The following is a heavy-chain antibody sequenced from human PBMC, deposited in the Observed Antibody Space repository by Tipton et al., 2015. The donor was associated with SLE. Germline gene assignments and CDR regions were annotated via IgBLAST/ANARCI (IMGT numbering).Heavy chain of an antibody. Sequence: LRLSCTVSGGSVSSGTFYWSWIRQPPGKGLEWIGYIYDSGSTNYNPSLKSRVIRSVDTSKNQFSLKLSSVTAADTAVYYCARDRAGDTDYWGQGTLVTVSS. CDR3: ARDRAGDTDY. CDR2: IYDSGST. CDR1: GGSVSSGTFY. D-gene: IGHD3-10*01. J-gene: IGHJ4*02. V-gene: IGHV4-61*01.